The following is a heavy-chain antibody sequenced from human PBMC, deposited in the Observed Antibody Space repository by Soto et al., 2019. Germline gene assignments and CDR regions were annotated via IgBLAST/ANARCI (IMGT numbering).Heavy chain of an antibody. CDR2: ISYDGSNK. V-gene: IGHV3-30-3*01. CDR1: GFTFSSYA. J-gene: IGHJ6*02. Sequence: PGGSLRLSCAASGFTFSSYAMHWVRQAPGKGLEWVAVISYDGSNKYYADSVKGRFTISRDNSKNTLYLQMNSLRAEDTAVYYCASAPVIGSYYGYYYYGMDVWGQGTTVTVSS. D-gene: IGHD1-26*01. CDR3: ASAPVIGSYYGYYYYGMDV.